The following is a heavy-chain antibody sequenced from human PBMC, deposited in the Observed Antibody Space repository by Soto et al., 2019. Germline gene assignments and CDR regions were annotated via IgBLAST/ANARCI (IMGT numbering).Heavy chain of an antibody. CDR1: GGSFSGYY. J-gene: IGHJ6*02. CDR3: ATGPPAAGLYYYYGMDV. CDR2: INHSGST. V-gene: IGHV4-34*01. Sequence: SETLSLTCAVYGGSFSGYYWSWIRQPPGKGLEWIGEINHSGSTNYNPSLKSRVTISVDTSKNQFSLKLSSVTAADTAVYYCATGPPAAGLYYYYGMDVWGQGTTVTVS. D-gene: IGHD6-13*01.